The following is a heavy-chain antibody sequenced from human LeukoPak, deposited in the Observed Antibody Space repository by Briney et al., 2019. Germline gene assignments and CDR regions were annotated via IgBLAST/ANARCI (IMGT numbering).Heavy chain of an antibody. CDR1: GYTFTGYY. Sequence: GASVKVSCKASGYTFTGYYMHWVRQAPVQGLEWMGWINPNSGGTNYAQKFQGRVTMTRDTSISTAYMELSRLRSDDTAVYYCARTVQYCSSTSCYLPEYFQHWGQGTLVTVSS. J-gene: IGHJ1*01. D-gene: IGHD2-2*01. CDR3: ARTVQYCSSTSCYLPEYFQH. CDR2: INPNSGGT. V-gene: IGHV1-2*02.